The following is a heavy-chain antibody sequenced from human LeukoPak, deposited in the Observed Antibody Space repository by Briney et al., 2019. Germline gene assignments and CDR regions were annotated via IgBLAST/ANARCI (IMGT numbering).Heavy chain of an antibody. CDR2: ISGSGGST. V-gene: IGHV3-23*01. CDR3: AKTLPCGGDCYQYYSYYYGMDV. CDR1: GFTFSSYA. D-gene: IGHD2-21*02. Sequence: GGSLRLSCAASGFTFSSYAMSWVRQAPGKGLEWVSAISGSGGSTYYADSVKGRFTISRDNSKNTLYLQMNSLRAEDTAVYYCAKTLPCGGDCYQYYSYYYGMDVWGQGTTVTVSS. J-gene: IGHJ6*02.